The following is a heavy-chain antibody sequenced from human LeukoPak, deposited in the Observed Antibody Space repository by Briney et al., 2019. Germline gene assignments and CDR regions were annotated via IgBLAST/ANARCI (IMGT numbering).Heavy chain of an antibody. CDR1: GGTFSSYA. J-gene: IGHJ6*02. CDR2: TIPIFGTA. CDR3: ARATSDSYYYGMDV. Sequence: ASVKVSCKASGGTFSSYAISWVRQAPGQGLEWMGGTIPIFGTANYAQKFQGRVPITADESTSTAYMELSSLRSEDTAVYYCARATSDSYYYGMDVWGQGTTVTVSS. D-gene: IGHD3-22*01. V-gene: IGHV1-69*13.